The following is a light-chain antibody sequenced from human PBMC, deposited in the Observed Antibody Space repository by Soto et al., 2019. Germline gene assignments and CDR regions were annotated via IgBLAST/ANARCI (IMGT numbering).Light chain of an antibody. V-gene: IGKV3-20*01. CDR3: QQYGSSPWT. CDR2: GAS. CDR1: QSVSSSY. Sequence: EIVLTQSPGTLSLSPGERATLSCISSQSVSSSYLAWYQQKPGQAPRLLIYGASSRATGIPDRFSGSGSGTDFTLTISRLEPEDFAVYYCQQYGSSPWTFGQGTNVDIK. J-gene: IGKJ1*01.